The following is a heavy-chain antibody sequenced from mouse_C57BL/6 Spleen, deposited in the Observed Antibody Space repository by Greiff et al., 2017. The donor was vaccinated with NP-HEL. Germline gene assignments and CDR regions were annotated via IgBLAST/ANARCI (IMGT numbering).Heavy chain of an antibody. D-gene: IGHD2-5*01. J-gene: IGHJ3*01. V-gene: IGHV7-3*01. CDR2: IRNKANGYTT. CDR3: ARGSNSAWFAY. CDR1: GFTFTDYY. Sequence: EVKLMESGGGLVQPGGSLSLSCAASGFTFTDYYMSWVRQPPGKALEWLGFIRNKANGYTTEYSASVKGRFTISRDNSQSILYLQMNALRAEDSATYYCARGSNSAWFAYWGQGTLVTVSA.